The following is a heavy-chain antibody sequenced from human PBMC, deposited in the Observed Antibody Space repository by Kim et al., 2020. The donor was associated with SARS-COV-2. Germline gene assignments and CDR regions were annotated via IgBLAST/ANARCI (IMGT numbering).Heavy chain of an antibody. CDR3: ARGGTTNWFDP. Sequence: TYTPSLKSRVTMSVDTSKNQVSLKLSSVTAADTAVYYCARGGTTNWFDPWGQGTLVTVSS. J-gene: IGHJ5*02. V-gene: IGHV4-34*01. D-gene: IGHD4-4*01.